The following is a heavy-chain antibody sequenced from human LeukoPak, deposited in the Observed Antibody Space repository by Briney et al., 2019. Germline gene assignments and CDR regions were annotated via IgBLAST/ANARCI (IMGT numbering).Heavy chain of an antibody. CDR2: ISAYNGNT. CDR3: AGAFTMVRGRNAFDI. D-gene: IGHD3-10*01. J-gene: IGHJ3*02. Sequence: ASVKVSCKASGYTFTNYGISWVRQASGQGLEWMGWISAYNGNTNYAQKLQGRVTMTIDTSTSTAYMELSSLRSEDTAVYYCAGAFTMVRGRNAFDIWGQGTMVTVSS. CDR1: GYTFTNYG. V-gene: IGHV1-18*01.